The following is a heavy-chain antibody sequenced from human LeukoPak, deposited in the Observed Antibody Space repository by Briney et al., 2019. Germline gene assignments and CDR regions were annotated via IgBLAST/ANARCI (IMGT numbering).Heavy chain of an antibody. V-gene: IGHV3-74*01. Sequence: GGSLRLSCAASGFTCSSYWMHWVRQAPGKGLVWVSRINSDGSSTSYADSVKGRFTISRDNAKNTLYLQMNSLRAEDTAVYYCARVEMATIRNAFDIWGQGTMVTVSS. CDR1: GFTCSSYW. D-gene: IGHD5-24*01. J-gene: IGHJ3*02. CDR3: ARVEMATIRNAFDI. CDR2: INSDGSST.